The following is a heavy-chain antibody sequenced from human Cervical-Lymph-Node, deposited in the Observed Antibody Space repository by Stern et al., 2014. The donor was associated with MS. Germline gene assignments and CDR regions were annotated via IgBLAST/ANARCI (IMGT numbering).Heavy chain of an antibody. J-gene: IGHJ4*02. V-gene: IGHV3-23*04. CDR2: ISGIDCST. Sequence: EEQLVESGGTLVQPGGSLRLSWADSGFTFSSFAMSWVCQAPGKGLEEVSVISGIDCSTFYEDSVKGRFTISIENSKNTLFLQMTSLRAEDTAVYYCTKVYGSGPFDYWGQGTLVTVSS. CDR3: TKVYGSGPFDY. D-gene: IGHD6-19*01. CDR1: GFTFSSFA.